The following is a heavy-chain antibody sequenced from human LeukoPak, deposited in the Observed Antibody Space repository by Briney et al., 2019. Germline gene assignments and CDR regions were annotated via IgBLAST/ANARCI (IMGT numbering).Heavy chain of an antibody. J-gene: IGHJ4*02. Sequence: ASVKVSCKAAGYTFTSYGSSWVRQAPGQGLEWMGWISAYNGNTNYAQKLQGRVTMTTDTSTSTAYMELRSLRSDDTAVYYCARERITMVRGVIITAEGLDYWGQGTLVTVSS. CDR2: ISAYNGNT. V-gene: IGHV1-18*01. CDR3: ARERITMVRGVIITAEGLDY. D-gene: IGHD3-10*01. CDR1: GYTFTSYG.